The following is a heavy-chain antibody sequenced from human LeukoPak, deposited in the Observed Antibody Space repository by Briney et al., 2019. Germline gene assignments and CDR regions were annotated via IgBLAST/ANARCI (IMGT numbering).Heavy chain of an antibody. J-gene: IGHJ5*02. CDR3: ARVGGYCSSTSCYNWFDP. D-gene: IGHD2-2*01. CDR1: GGTFSSYA. Sequence: GASVKVSCKASGGTFSSYAISWVRQAPGQGLEWMGGIIPIFGTANYAQEFQGRVTITADESTSTAYMELSSLRSEDTVVYYCARVGGYCSSTSCYNWFDPWGQGTLVTVSS. CDR2: IIPIFGTA. V-gene: IGHV1-69*13.